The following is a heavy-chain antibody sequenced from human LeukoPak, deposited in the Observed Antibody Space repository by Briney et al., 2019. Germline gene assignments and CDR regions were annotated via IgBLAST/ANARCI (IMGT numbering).Heavy chain of an antibody. D-gene: IGHD6-13*01. CDR3: AKEGIAAAGRDYYYMDV. CDR2: ISWNSGSI. Sequence: PGRSLRLSCAASGFTFDDYAMHWVRQAPGKGLEWVSGISWNSGSIGYADSVKGRFTISRDNAKNSLYLQMNSLGAEDTALYYCAKEGIAAAGRDYYYMDVWGKGTTVTVSS. J-gene: IGHJ6*03. V-gene: IGHV3-9*01. CDR1: GFTFDDYA.